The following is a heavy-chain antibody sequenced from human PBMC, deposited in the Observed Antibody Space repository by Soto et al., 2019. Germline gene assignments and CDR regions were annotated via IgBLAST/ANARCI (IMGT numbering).Heavy chain of an antibody. V-gene: IGHV2-5*02. CDR1: GFSLNTGGVS. J-gene: IGHJ4*02. D-gene: IGHD3-22*01. CDR3: AHNMRDASSAYYCEVPIR. Sequence: QITLKESGPTLVKPTQTLTLTCILSGFSLNTGGVSVGWIRQPPGNALGWLAVIYWADDKRYSPSLKSRLTISKNSSKNQVGLTMTNMDPVDTATYYCAHNMRDASSAYYCEVPIRWGQGPLVTVSS. CDR2: IYWADDK.